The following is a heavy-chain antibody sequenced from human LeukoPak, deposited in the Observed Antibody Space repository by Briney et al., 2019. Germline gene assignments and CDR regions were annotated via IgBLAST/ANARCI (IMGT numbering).Heavy chain of an antibody. CDR2: ISAYNGNT. CDR1: GYTFTSYG. J-gene: IGHJ6*02. D-gene: IGHD3-22*01. CDR3: ARDLRYYDSSGYRHYYGMDV. Sequence: GASVKVSCKASGYTFTSYGISWVRQAPGQGLEWMGWISAYNGNTNYAQKLQGRVTMTTDTSTSTAYMELRSLRSDDTAVYYCARDLRYYDSSGYRHYYGMDVWGQGTTVTVSS. V-gene: IGHV1-18*01.